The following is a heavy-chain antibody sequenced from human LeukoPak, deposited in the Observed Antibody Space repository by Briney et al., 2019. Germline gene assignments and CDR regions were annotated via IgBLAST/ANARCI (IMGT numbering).Heavy chain of an antibody. J-gene: IGHJ4*02. CDR3: ARLLRREDY. V-gene: IGHV1-8*03. Sequence: ASVKVSCKASGYTFTDYDINWVRQATGQGLEWMGYMNPNSGHTGYAQKFQGRVTITSDTSISTAYLELSSPTSEDTAVYYCARLLRREDYWGQGTLVTVSS. CDR2: MNPNSGHT. CDR1: GYTFTDYD.